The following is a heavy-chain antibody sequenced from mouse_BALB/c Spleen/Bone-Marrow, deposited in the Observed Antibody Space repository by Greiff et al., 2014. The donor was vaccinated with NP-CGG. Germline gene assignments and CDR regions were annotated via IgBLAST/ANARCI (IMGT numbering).Heavy chain of an antibody. CDR3: AREGRGSYGSSGYAMDY. V-gene: IGHV2-9*02. J-gene: IGHJ4*01. Sequence: VQLQQSGPGLVAPSQSLSITCTVSEFSLSSYGVHWVRQPPGKGLEWLGVIWAGGSINYNSALMSRLSISKDNSKSRVFLKMKSLQNDDTAMYYCAREGRGSYGSSGYAMDYWGQGTSVTVSS. D-gene: IGHD1-1*01. CDR2: IWAGGSI. CDR1: EFSLSSYG.